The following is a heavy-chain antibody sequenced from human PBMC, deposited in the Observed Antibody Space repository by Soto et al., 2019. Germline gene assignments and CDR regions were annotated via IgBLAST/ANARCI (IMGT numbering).Heavy chain of an antibody. V-gene: IGHV3-7*01. Sequence: GGSLRLSCAASGFTFSSYWMSWVRQAPGKGLEWVANIKQDGSEKYYVDSVKGRFTISRDNAKNSLYLQMNSLRAEDTAVYYCARGSVPAAIGPGSGTGDYYYYYYMDVWGKGTTVTVSS. CDR3: ARGSVPAAIGPGSGTGDYYYYYYMDV. D-gene: IGHD2-2*01. CDR1: GFTFSSYW. J-gene: IGHJ6*03. CDR2: IKQDGSEK.